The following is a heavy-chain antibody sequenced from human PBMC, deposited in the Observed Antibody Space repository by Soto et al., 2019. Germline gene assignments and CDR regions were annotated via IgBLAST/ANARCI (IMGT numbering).Heavy chain of an antibody. CDR2: ISPHKGDT. Sequence: ASVKISCKTSGYTSSSIGISWVRQAPGQGLEWMGWISPHKGDTYYAQRLQGRVTMTTDTSTNTAYMELRSLRSDDTAVYFCARDLDGSGSYFTNCWGAGTLVTVSS. CDR1: GYTSSSIG. D-gene: IGHD3-10*01. CDR3: ARDLDGSGSYFTNC. J-gene: IGHJ4*02. V-gene: IGHV1-18*01.